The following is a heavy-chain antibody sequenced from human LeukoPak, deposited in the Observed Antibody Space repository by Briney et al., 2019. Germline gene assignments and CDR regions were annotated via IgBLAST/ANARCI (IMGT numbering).Heavy chain of an antibody. CDR1: GYTFTIYA. V-gene: IGHV7-4-1*02. CDR3: AREILRFDI. CDR2: INHNTGNP. J-gene: IGHJ3*02. Sequence: ASVKVSCKASGYTFTIYAMNWVRQAPGQGLEWMGWINHNTGNPMYAQGLTGRFVFSLDTSVSTAYLKISSLRAEDTAVYYCAREILRFDIWGQGTMVTVSS.